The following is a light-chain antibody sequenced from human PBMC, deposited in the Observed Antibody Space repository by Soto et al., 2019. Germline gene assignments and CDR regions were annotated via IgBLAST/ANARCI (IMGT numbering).Light chain of an antibody. J-gene: IGLJ1*01. V-gene: IGLV1-40*01. Sequence: QPVLTQPPSVSGAPGQRVTISCTGSSSNIGAGFDVHWYQQLPGTAPKLLVYGNSNRPSGVPDRFSGSKSGTSASLAVTGLQAEDEADYYCQSYDSSLSAYVFGTVTKLTVL. CDR2: GNS. CDR1: SSNIGAGFD. CDR3: QSYDSSLSAYV.